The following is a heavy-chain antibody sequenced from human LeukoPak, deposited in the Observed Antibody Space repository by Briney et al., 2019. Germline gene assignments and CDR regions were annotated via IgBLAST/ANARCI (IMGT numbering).Heavy chain of an antibody. V-gene: IGHV3-21*01. CDR2: ISYTGTYI. J-gene: IGHJ4*02. Sequence: GGSLRLSCAASAFSLNAYNMNWVRQAPGKGLEWVSSISYTGTYIYYADSVKGRFTISRDNAQNSLCLQMNSLRAEDTAVYYCARDGRNGYEDDYWGQGTLVTVSS. CDR3: ARDGRNGYEDDY. CDR1: AFSLNAYN. D-gene: IGHD5-12*01.